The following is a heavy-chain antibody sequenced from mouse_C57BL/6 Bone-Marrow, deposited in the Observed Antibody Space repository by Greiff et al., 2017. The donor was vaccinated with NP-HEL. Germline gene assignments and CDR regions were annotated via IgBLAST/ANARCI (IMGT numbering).Heavy chain of an antibody. CDR3: VRHGGRLRQFAY. Sequence: EVQLVESGGGLVQPKGSLKLSCAASGFSFNTYAMNWVRQAPGKGLEWVARIRSKSNNYATYYADSVKDRFTISRDDSESMLYLQMNNLKTEDTAMYYCVRHGGRLRQFAYWGQGTLVTVAA. J-gene: IGHJ3*01. CDR1: GFSFNTYA. D-gene: IGHD2-4*01. V-gene: IGHV10-1*01. CDR2: IRSKSNNYAT.